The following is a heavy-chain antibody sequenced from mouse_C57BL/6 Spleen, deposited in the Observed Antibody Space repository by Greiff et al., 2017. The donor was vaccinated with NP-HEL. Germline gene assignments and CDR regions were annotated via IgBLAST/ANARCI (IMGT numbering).Heavy chain of an antibody. CDR2: IYPGRGST. CDR3: ARRTRTGLYAMDY. CDR1: GYTFTSYW. Sequence: QVQLQQPGAELVKPGASVKMSCKASGYTFTSYWITWVKQRPGQGLEWIGDIYPGRGSTNYNEKFKSKATLTVDTSSSTAYMQLSSLTSEDSAVYYCARRTRTGLYAMDYWGQGTSVTVSS. V-gene: IGHV1-55*01. J-gene: IGHJ4*01. D-gene: IGHD3-3*01.